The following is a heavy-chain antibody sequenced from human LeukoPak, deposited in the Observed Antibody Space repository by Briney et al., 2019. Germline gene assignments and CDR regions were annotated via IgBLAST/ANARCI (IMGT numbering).Heavy chain of an antibody. D-gene: IGHD3-10*01. CDR1: GGSLSSGGYS. Sequence: SQTLSLTCAVSGGSLSSGGYSSSWIRQPPGNGLEWIGYIYHSGSTYYNPSLKSRVTISVDRSKNQFSLKLSSVTAADTAVYYCARAIGSGSYYNNWFDPWGQGTLVTVSS. J-gene: IGHJ5*02. CDR2: IYHSGST. CDR3: ARAIGSGSYYNNWFDP. V-gene: IGHV4-30-2*01.